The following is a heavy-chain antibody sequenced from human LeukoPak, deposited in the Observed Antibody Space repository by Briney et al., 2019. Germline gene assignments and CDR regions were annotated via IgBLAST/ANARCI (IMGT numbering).Heavy chain of an antibody. CDR3: AHRLRGQLAYFDY. CDR2: IYWNDDE. V-gene: IGHV2-5*01. D-gene: IGHD1-1*01. Sequence: SGPTLVKPTQTLMLTCTFSGFSLSTSAVGVGWIRQPPGKALERLALIYWNDDELYSPSINSRTPITKNTSKNQVVLKMTNMDPVDTATYYCAHRLRGQLAYFDYWGQGTLVTVSS. J-gene: IGHJ4*02. CDR1: GFSLSTSAVG.